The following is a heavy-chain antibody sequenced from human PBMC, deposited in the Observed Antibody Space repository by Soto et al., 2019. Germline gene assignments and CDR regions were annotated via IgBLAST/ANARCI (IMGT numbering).Heavy chain of an antibody. CDR1: GFTFSDYY. CDR2: ISWSRSYT. D-gene: IGHD4-17*01. Sequence: GGSLSLSCAASGFTFSDYYMSWIRQAPGKGLEWVSYISWSRSYTNYADSVKGRFTISRDNAKSSLYLQMNSLRAEGTAVYYCAREASGGPHASGDSAAYWGQGTLATVP. CDR3: AREASGGPHASGDSAAY. J-gene: IGHJ4*02. V-gene: IGHV3-11*06.